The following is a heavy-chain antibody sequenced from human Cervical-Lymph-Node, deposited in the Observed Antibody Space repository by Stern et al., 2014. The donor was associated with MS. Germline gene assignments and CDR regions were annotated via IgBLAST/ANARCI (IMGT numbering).Heavy chain of an antibody. CDR3: ARDRALGYSGYGFDY. J-gene: IGHJ4*02. Sequence: QVQLGQSGGGVVQPGRSLRLSCAASAFTFSTYAMHWVRQAPGKGLEWVAVISYDGSNKYYADSVKGRFTISRDNSKNTLYLQMNSLRAEDTAVYYCARDRALGYSGYGFDYWGQGTLVTVSS. CDR1: AFTFSTYA. D-gene: IGHD5-12*01. CDR2: ISYDGSNK. V-gene: IGHV3-30*04.